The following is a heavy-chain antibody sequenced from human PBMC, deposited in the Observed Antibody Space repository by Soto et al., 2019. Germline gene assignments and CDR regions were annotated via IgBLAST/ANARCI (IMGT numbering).Heavy chain of an antibody. Sequence: EVQLLESGGGLVQPGGSLRLSCAASGFTFSNYDMSWVRQAPGKGLEWVLTISGGGGRIYYADSVKGRFTISRDNSKNTLYMQMNSLRAEDTAVYYCAKRPASLVCFDYWGQGTLVTVSS. V-gene: IGHV3-23*01. CDR3: AKRPASLVCFDY. CDR1: GFTFSNYD. CDR2: ISGGGGRI. J-gene: IGHJ4*02. D-gene: IGHD2-2*01.